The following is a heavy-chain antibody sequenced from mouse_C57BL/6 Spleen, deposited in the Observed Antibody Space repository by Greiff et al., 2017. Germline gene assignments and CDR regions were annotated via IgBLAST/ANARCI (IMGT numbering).Heavy chain of an antibody. D-gene: IGHD2-13*01. Sequence: QVQLQQSGAELVKPGASVKMSCKASGYTFTSYWITWVKQRPGQGLAWIGDIYPGSGSTNYNEKFKSKDTLTVDTSSSTAYMQLSSLTSEDSAVYYCAGGDYGAMDYWGQGTSVTVSS. CDR1: GYTFTSYW. CDR2: IYPGSGST. V-gene: IGHV1-55*01. J-gene: IGHJ4*01. CDR3: AGGDYGAMDY.